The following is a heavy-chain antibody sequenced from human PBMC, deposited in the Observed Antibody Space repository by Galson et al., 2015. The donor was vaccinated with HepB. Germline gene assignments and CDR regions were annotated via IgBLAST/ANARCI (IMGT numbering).Heavy chain of an antibody. V-gene: IGHV3-7*03. D-gene: IGHD6-13*01. Sequence: SLRLSCAASGFTFSSYWMTWVRQAPGKGLEWVANIKQDGSETRYVDSVKGRFTISRDNAKNSLYLQMNSLGAEDTAVYYCARFWDRIQQPVVYWGQGTLVTVSS. CDR3: ARFWDRIQQPVVY. CDR1: GFTFSSYW. J-gene: IGHJ4*02. CDR2: IKQDGSET.